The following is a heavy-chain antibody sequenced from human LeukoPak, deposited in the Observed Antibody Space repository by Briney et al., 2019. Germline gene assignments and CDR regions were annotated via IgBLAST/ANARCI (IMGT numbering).Heavy chain of an antibody. V-gene: IGHV1-69*05. D-gene: IGHD3-9*01. Sequence: SVKVSCKASGGTFSSYAISWVRQAPGQGLEWMGGIIPIFGTANYAQKFQGRVTITTDESTSTAYMELSSLRSEDTAVYYCARSRVYDILTGYYCWGQGTLVAVSS. CDR3: ARSRVYDILTGYYC. J-gene: IGHJ4*02. CDR1: GGTFSSYA. CDR2: IIPIFGTA.